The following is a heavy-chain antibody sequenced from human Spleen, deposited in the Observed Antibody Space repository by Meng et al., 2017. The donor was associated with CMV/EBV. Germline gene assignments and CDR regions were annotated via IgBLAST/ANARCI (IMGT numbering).Heavy chain of an antibody. J-gene: IGHJ4*02. D-gene: IGHD3-3*01. CDR2: IRGNDGTA. Sequence: GESLKISCAASGFTFSTYHMSWFRQAPGKGLEWVSRIRGNDGTASYSDSVKGRFTISRDISQNTLYLQMNSLRAEDTAVYYCAKGAIVRVTAPDYWGQGTLVTVSS. CDR1: GFTFSTYH. CDR3: AKGAIVRVTAPDY. V-gene: IGHV3-23*01.